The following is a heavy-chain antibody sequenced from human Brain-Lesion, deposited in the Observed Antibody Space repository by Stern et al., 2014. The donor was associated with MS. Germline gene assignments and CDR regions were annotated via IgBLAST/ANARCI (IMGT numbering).Heavy chain of an antibody. V-gene: IGHV4-61*02. J-gene: IGHJ4*02. CDR3: ASGYRIFDY. CDR1: GGSISSGSDY. D-gene: IGHD5-18*01. Sequence: QLQLQESGPGLVKPSQTLSLTCTVSGGSISSGSDYWSWIRQPVGKGLEWIGRIHPSGSAFYPPSLKSRVTISTDTSMNQFSLELNSATAADTAIYYCASGYRIFDYWGQGIVVTVSS. CDR2: IHPSGSA.